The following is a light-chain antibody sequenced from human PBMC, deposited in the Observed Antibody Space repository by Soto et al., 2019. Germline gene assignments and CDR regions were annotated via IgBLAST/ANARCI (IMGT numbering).Light chain of an antibody. Sequence: DIQMTQSPSTLSGSVGDRVTITCRASQTISSWLAWYQQKPGKAPKLLIYAASTLQSGVPSRFSGSGSGTEFTLTISSLQPEDFATYYCLQSYSTPWTFGQGTKVDIK. CDR1: QTISSW. CDR2: AAS. V-gene: IGKV1-5*01. CDR3: LQSYSTPWT. J-gene: IGKJ1*01.